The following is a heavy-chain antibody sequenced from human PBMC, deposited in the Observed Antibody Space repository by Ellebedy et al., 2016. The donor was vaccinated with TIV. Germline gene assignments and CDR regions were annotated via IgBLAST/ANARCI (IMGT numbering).Heavy chain of an antibody. Sequence: SETLSLXXTASGGSISSYYWSWIRQPPGKGLEWIGYIYYSGSTYYNPSLKSRVTISVDTSKNQFSLKLSSVTAADTAVYYCARDGTGGSYYIDVWGRGTTVTVSS. V-gene: IGHV4-59*12. CDR1: GGSISSYY. CDR2: IYYSGST. D-gene: IGHD3-10*01. J-gene: IGHJ6*03. CDR3: ARDGTGGSYYIDV.